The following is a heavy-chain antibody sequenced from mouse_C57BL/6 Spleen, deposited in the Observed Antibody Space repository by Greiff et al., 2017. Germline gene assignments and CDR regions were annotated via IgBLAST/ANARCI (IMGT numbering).Heavy chain of an antibody. Sequence: EVKLVESGGGLVKPGGSLKLSCAASGFTFSDYGMHWVRQAPEKGLEWVAYISSGSSPIYYADTVKGRFTISRDNAKNTLFLQMTSLRSEDTAMYYCARIYYGNKGYFDYWGQGTTLTVST. J-gene: IGHJ2*01. CDR2: ISSGSSPI. CDR3: ARIYYGNKGYFDY. D-gene: IGHD2-1*01. V-gene: IGHV5-17*01. CDR1: GFTFSDYG.